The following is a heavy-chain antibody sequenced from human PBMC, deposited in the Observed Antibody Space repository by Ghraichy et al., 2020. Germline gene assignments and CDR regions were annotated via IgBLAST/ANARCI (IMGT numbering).Heavy chain of an antibody. Sequence: GGSLRLSCVTSGFTFSSCAVTWVRQAPGKGPEWVSGINDRGDGTFYADSVRGRFTISKDNSKNTLYLQINSLRVEDTAIYYCGKRCGIDSRPYWGQGILVTVSS. J-gene: IGHJ4*02. CDR2: INDRGDGT. V-gene: IGHV3-23*01. CDR3: GKRCGIDSRPY. CDR1: GFTFSSCA. D-gene: IGHD2-21*01.